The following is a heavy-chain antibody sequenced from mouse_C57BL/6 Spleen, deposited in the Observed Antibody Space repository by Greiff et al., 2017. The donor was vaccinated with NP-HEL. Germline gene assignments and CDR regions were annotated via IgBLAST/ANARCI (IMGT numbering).Heavy chain of an antibody. CDR1: GFTFTDYY. Sequence: EVKLMESGGGLVQPGGSLSLSCAASGFTFTDYYMSWVRQPPGKALEWLGFIRNKANGYTTEYSASVKGRFTISRDNSQSILYLQMNALRAEDSATYYCVYAMDYWGQGTSVTVSS. CDR3: VYAMDY. J-gene: IGHJ4*01. CDR2: IRNKANGYTT. V-gene: IGHV7-3*01.